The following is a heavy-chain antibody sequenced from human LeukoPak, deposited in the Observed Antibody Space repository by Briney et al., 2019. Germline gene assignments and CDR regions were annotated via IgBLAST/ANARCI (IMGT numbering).Heavy chain of an antibody. CDR2: IYYSGST. CDR3: ARHEGQWLVRGLDY. J-gene: IGHJ4*02. CDR1: GYSSSSSSYY. Sequence: SETLSLTCTVSGYSSSSSSYYWGWIRQPPGKGLEWIGSIYYSGSTYYNPSLKSRVTISVDTSKNQFSLKLSSVTAADTAVYYCARHEGQWLVRGLDYWGQGTLVTVTS. D-gene: IGHD6-19*01. V-gene: IGHV4-39*07.